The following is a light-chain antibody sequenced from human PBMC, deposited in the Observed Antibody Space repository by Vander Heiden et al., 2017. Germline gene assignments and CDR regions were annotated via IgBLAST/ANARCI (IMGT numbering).Light chain of an antibody. CDR1: HDISNY. CDR3: QQYDNLPIT. J-gene: IGKJ5*01. Sequence: DLLLTQSPSTLSSSLVDRVTITCQASHDISNYLNWYQQKPGKAPKLLIYGASSLETGVPSRFSGSGSGADFTFTISSLQPEDIATYYCQQYDNLPITFGQGTRLEIK. V-gene: IGKV1-33*01. CDR2: GAS.